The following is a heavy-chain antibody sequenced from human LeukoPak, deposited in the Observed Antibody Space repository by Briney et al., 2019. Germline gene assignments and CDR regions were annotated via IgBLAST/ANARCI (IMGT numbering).Heavy chain of an antibody. D-gene: IGHD2-2*02. V-gene: IGHV4-31*03. J-gene: IGHJ5*02. CDR1: GGSISSGGYY. CDR3: ARRYCSSTSCYTNWFDP. CDR2: IYYSGST. Sequence: SETLSLTCTVSGGSISSGGYYWSRIRQHPGKGLEWIGYIYYSGSTYYNPSLKSRVTISVDTSKNQFSLKLSSVTAADTAVYYCARRYCSSTSCYTNWFDPWGQGPRVTVSS.